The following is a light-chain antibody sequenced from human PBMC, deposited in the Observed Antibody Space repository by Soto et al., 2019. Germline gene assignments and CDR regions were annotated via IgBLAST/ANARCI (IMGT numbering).Light chain of an antibody. J-gene: IGKJ3*01. Sequence: DIQMTQSPSSLSASVGDRVTITCRASQSISSYLNWYQQKPGKAPNLLIYAASSLQSGVPSRFSGSGSGTDFTLTISSLQPDDFATYYCQQSYSTLTFGPRTKVDIK. CDR3: QQSYSTLT. CDR1: QSISSY. V-gene: IGKV1-39*01. CDR2: AAS.